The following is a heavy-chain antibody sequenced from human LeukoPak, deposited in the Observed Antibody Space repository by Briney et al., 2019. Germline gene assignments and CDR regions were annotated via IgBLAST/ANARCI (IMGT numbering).Heavy chain of an antibody. J-gene: IGHJ4*02. V-gene: IGHV3-48*03. D-gene: IGHD4-23*01. CDR3: ARAEYGGNSR. CDR2: ISSSGSTI. Sequence: GGSLRLFCAASGFTFSSYEMNWVRQAPGKGLKWVSYISSSGSTIYYADSVKGRFTISRDNAKNSLYLQMNSLRAEDTAVYYCARAEYGGNSRWGQGTRVTVSS. CDR1: GFTFSSYE.